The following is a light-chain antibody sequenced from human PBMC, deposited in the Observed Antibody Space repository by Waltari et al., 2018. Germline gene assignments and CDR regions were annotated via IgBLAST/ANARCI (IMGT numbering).Light chain of an antibody. V-gene: IGKV3-11*01. J-gene: IGKJ1*01. Sequence: EIVLTQSPATRSLSPGERATLSCRASQSVGTYLAWYQQKPGQAPRRLIYNASKRPTGIPTRFSGSGSGTDFTLTISSLEPEDFAVYYCQQRTNWSWTFGQGTKVEIK. CDR2: NAS. CDR3: QQRTNWSWT. CDR1: QSVGTY.